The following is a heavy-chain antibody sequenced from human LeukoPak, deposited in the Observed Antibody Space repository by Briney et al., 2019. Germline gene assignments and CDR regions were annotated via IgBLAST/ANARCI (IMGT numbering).Heavy chain of an antibody. J-gene: IGHJ4*02. Sequence: GGSLRLSCAASGFTFSNYAMSWVRQAPGKGLEWVSTIDGSGGATYYAGSVKGRFTISRDNSKNTLYLQMGSLRAEDTAIYYCARDRWSSISYLDYWGQGTLVTVSS. D-gene: IGHD6-13*01. CDR1: GFTFSNYA. CDR3: ARDRWSSISYLDY. CDR2: IDGSGGAT. V-gene: IGHV3-23*01.